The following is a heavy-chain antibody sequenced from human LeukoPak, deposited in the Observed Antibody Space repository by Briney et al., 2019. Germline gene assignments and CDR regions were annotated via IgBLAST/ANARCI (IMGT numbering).Heavy chain of an antibody. CDR2: IKQDGSEK. J-gene: IGHJ4*02. V-gene: IGHV3-7*01. D-gene: IGHD3-22*01. Sequence: TGGSLRFSCAASGFTFSSYWMSWVRQAPGKGLEWVANIKQDGSEKYYVDSVKGRFTISRDNAKNSLYLQMNSLRAEDTAVYYCARVEIRSSGYYSLIHWGQGTLVTVSS. CDR1: GFTFSSYW. CDR3: ARVEIRSSGYYSLIH.